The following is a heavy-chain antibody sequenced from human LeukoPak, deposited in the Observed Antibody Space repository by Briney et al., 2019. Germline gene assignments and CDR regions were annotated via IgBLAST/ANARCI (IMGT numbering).Heavy chain of an antibody. CDR3: ARLKGAAAGTS. V-gene: IGHV4-38-2*01. D-gene: IGHD6-13*01. J-gene: IGHJ4*02. CDR2: IYHSGST. Sequence: KPSETLSLTCAVSGYSISSGYYWGWIRQPPGKGLEWIGSIYHSGSTYYNPSLKSRVTISVDTSKNQYSLKLSSVTAADTAVYYCARLKGAAAGTSWGQGTLVTVSS. CDR1: GYSISSGYY.